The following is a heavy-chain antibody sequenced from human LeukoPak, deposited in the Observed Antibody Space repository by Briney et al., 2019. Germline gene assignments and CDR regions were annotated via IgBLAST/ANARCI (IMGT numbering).Heavy chain of an antibody. CDR1: GDSISSGDYY. Sequence: SSETLSLTCTVSGDSISSGDYYWSWIRQPAGKGLEWIGRISSSGSTNYNPSLKSRVTISVDTSKNQFSLKLSSVTAADTAVYFCARGPYSYDSSGAFDIWGQGTMVTVSS. CDR2: ISSSGST. J-gene: IGHJ3*02. D-gene: IGHD3-22*01. V-gene: IGHV4-61*02. CDR3: ARGPYSYDSSGAFDI.